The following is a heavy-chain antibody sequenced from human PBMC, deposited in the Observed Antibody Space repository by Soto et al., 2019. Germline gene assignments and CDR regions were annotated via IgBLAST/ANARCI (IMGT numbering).Heavy chain of an antibody. CDR1: GYTFTNYA. J-gene: IGHJ4*02. CDR2: INAGNGNT. D-gene: IGHD2-2*01. Sequence: ASVKVSCKASGYTFTNYAMHWVRQAPGQRLEWMGWINAGNGNTKYSQKFQGRVTTTRDTSTSTAYMELSSLRSEDTAVYYCARAGQGHCSSTSCFSRPPDYWGQGTLVTVSS. V-gene: IGHV1-3*01. CDR3: ARAGQGHCSSTSCFSRPPDY.